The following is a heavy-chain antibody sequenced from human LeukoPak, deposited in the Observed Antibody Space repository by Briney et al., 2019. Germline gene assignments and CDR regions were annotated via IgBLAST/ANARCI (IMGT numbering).Heavy chain of an antibody. Sequence: GGSLRLSCAATGFIFSSYSMHWVRQAPGKGLEWVAVISYDGSKKYYPESVRGRFTISRDNSKNTLFLQMNSLRAEDTAVYYCAKDFGYDSGTYLEQWGQGTLVTVSS. CDR1: GFIFSSYS. CDR2: ISYDGSKK. J-gene: IGHJ4*02. D-gene: IGHD3-10*01. V-gene: IGHV3-30*18. CDR3: AKDFGYDSGTYLEQ.